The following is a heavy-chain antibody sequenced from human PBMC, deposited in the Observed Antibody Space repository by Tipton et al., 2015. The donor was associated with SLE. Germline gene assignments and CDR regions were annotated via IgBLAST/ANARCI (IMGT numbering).Heavy chain of an antibody. Sequence: TLSLTCAVYGGSFSGYYWSWIRQPPGTGLEWFGEINHSGSTNYNPSLKNRVTISVDTSKNQFSLKLNSMTAADTAVYYCARDLRSMTTVTRGFDPWGRGTLVTVSS. CDR1: GGSFSGYY. J-gene: IGHJ2*01. CDR3: ARDLRSMTTVTRGFDP. D-gene: IGHD4-17*01. CDR2: INHSGST. V-gene: IGHV4-34*01.